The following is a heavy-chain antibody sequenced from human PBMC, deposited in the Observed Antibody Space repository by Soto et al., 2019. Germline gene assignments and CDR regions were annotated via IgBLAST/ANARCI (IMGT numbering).Heavy chain of an antibody. V-gene: IGHV3-23*01. CDR2: ISLSGGST. J-gene: IGHJ3*02. D-gene: IGHD1-7*01. Sequence: GGSLRLSCAASGFTFSSYDMSWVRQAPGKGLEWVSAISLSGGSTYYADSVKGRFTISRDNSKNTLYLQVNSLRAEDTAVYYCAKRALELRAFDIWGQGTMVTVSS. CDR3: AKRALELRAFDI. CDR1: GFTFSSYD.